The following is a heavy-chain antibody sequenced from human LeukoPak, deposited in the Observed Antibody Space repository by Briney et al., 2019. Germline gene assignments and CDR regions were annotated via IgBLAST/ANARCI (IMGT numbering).Heavy chain of an antibody. CDR1: GYTFSTYG. V-gene: IGHV1-18*01. Sequence: GASVKVSCTASGYTFSTYGISWVRQAPGQGLEWMGWISTYNGNTNYAQKVHGRVTMTTDTSKSTVYMELRSLRADDTAVYYCARDRLYSGSIAFWGQGTTVIVSS. CDR2: ISTYNGNT. D-gene: IGHD1-26*01. CDR3: ARDRLYSGSIAF. J-gene: IGHJ3*01.